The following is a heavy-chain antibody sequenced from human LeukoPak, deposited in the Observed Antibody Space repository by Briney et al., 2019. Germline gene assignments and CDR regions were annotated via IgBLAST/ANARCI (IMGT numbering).Heavy chain of an antibody. CDR1: GGTFISYA. V-gene: IGHV1-69*04. CDR3: ATYCGGDCYSY. D-gene: IGHD2-21*02. CDR2: IIPILGIA. Sequence: ASVKVSFKASGGTFISYAISWVRQAPGQGLEWMGRIIPILGIANYAQKFQGRVTITADKSTSTAYMELSSLRSEDTAVYYCATYCGGDCYSYWGQGTLVTVSS. J-gene: IGHJ4*02.